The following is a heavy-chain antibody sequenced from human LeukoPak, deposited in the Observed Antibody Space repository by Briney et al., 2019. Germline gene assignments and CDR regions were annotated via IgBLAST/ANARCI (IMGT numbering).Heavy chain of an antibody. CDR2: IKHDGSDK. CDR1: GFIFSDYW. Sequence: PGGSLRLSCGASGFIFSDYWMTWVRQAPGKGLEWVANIKHDGSDKYYLDSAKGRFTISGDNAKNSLYLQMNSLRDEDTAVYYCARNDYFRFDYWGHGTLVTVSS. CDR3: ARNDYFRFDY. V-gene: IGHV3-7*01. D-gene: IGHD3-16*01. J-gene: IGHJ4*01.